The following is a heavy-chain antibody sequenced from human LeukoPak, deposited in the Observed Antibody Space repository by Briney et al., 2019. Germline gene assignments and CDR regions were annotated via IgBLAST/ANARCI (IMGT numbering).Heavy chain of an antibody. CDR3: ARRSGSDALDI. J-gene: IGHJ3*02. CDR2: IYPGDSYT. Sequence: PGESLKISCKGSGSSFTSYWIGWVRQMPGKGLEWMGIIYPGDSYTTYSPSFQGQVTISADKSISTAYLQWRSLKASDTAMYYCARRSGSDALDIWGQGTMVTVSS. CDR1: GSSFTSYW. D-gene: IGHD3-10*01. V-gene: IGHV5-51*01.